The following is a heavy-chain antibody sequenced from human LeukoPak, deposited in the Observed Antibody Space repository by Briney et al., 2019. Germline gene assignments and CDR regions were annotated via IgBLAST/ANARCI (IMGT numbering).Heavy chain of an antibody. J-gene: IGHJ4*02. CDR3: ARGEFYYDL. V-gene: IGHV1-18*04. Sequence: VSVKLSCTPSGYIFTSNSITWVRQAPGQGLEWMGWISTFNGYTNYAKNLQGRVTMTRDTSTRTVYMEMRNMRSDDTAVYYCARGEFYYDLWGQGTLVTVSS. CDR1: GYIFTSNS. CDR2: ISTFNGYT. D-gene: IGHD3-16*01.